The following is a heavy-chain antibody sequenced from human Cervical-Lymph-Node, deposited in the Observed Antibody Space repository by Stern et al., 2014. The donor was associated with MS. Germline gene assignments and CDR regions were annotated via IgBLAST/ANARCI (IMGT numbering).Heavy chain of an antibody. CDR2: FDPEDGET. CDR1: GYTLTELS. J-gene: IGHJ6*02. Sequence: VQLLESGAEVKKPGASVKVSCKVSGYTLTELSMHWVRQAPGKGLKWMGGFDPEDGETIYAQKFQGRVTMTEDTSTDTAYMELSSLRSEDTAVYYCATDRDDFRSGYSAPTKGYGLDVWGQGTTVTVTS. CDR3: ATDRDDFRSGYSAPTKGYGLDV. D-gene: IGHD3-3*01. V-gene: IGHV1-24*01.